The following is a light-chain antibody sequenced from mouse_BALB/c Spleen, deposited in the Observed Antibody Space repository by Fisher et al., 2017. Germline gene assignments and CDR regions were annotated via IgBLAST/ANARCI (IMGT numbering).Light chain of an antibody. V-gene: IGKV4-90*01. Sequence: DIVMTQSPAIMSASPGEKVTITCSASSSVSYMNWYQQKPGSSPKIWIYGISNLASGVPARFSGSGSGTSFSFTINSMEAEDVATYYCQQRSSYTWTFGGGTKLEIK. CDR2: GIS. CDR3: QQRSSYTWT. J-gene: IGKJ1*01. CDR1: SSVSY.